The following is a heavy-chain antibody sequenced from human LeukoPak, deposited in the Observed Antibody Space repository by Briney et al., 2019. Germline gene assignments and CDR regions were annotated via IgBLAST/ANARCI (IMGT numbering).Heavy chain of an antibody. J-gene: IGHJ6*03. CDR2: MYYSGST. Sequence: PSETLSLTCSVSGASISSSYYYWGWIRQPPGKGLEWIGSMYYSGSTYYNPSLKSRVTISVDTSKNQFSLSLSSVTATDTAVYYCARHGYYYYYMDVWGKGTTVTVSS. CDR1: GASISSSYYY. CDR3: ARHGYYYYYMDV. V-gene: IGHV4-39*01.